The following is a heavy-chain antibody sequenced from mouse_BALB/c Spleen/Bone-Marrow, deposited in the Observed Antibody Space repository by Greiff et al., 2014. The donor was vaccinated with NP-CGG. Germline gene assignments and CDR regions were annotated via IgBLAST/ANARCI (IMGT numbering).Heavy chain of an antibody. CDR2: LWADGST. V-gene: IGHV2-9*02. CDR1: GFSLTTYG. J-gene: IGHJ4*01. D-gene: IGHD1-2*01. CDR3: ARITTATGAMDY. Sequence: QVQLQQPGPGLVAPSQSLSITCTFSGFSLTTYGVHWVRQPPGKGLEWLGVLWADGSTNYNSALMSRLSISKDNSKSQVFLKMNRLQTDDTAMYYCARITTATGAMDYWGQGTSVTVSS.